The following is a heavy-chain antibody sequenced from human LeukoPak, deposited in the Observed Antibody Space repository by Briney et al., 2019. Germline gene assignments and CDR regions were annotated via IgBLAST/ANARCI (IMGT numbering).Heavy chain of an antibody. J-gene: IGHJ4*02. CDR2: ISSSSSYI. Sequence: PGGSLRLSCAASGFTFSSYSMNWVRQAPGKGLEWVSSISSSSSYIYYADSVKGRFTISRDNAKNTLYLQMNSLRAEDTAVYYCARGPYGDYPFDYWGQGTLVTVSS. V-gene: IGHV3-21*01. CDR1: GFTFSSYS. CDR3: ARGPYGDYPFDY. D-gene: IGHD4-17*01.